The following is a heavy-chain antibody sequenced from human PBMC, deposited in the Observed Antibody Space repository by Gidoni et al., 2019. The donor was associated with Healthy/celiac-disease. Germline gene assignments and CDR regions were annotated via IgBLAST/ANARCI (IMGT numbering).Heavy chain of an antibody. Sequence: QVQLQQWGAGLLKPSETLFLTCAVYGGSFSGYYWSWIRQPPGKGLEWIGEINHSGSTNYNPSLKSRVTISVDTSKNQFSLKLSSVTAADTAVYYCARGPYYYGSGSYYKFWGQGTLVTVSS. J-gene: IGHJ4*02. CDR3: ARGPYYYGSGSYYKF. V-gene: IGHV4-34*01. CDR2: INHSGST. D-gene: IGHD3-10*01. CDR1: GGSFSGYY.